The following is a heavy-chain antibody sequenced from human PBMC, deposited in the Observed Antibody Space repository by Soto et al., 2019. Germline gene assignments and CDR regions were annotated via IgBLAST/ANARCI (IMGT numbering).Heavy chain of an antibody. D-gene: IGHD6-6*01. Sequence: SETLSLTCTVSGGSIRESGLYWGWIRQSPGKGLEWIGSIFYSGRTHYNPSLKSRVTISIDTSKNQFSLKLSSVTAADTAVYYCARIAALNYYYYMDVWGKGTTVTVSS. CDR3: ARIAALNYYYYMDV. CDR1: GGSIRESGLY. J-gene: IGHJ6*03. CDR2: IFYSGRT. V-gene: IGHV4-39*01.